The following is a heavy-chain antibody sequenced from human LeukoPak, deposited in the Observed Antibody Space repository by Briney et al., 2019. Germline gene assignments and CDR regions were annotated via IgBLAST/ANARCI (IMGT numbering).Heavy chain of an antibody. V-gene: IGHV1-69*04. CDR2: IIPFLDIA. D-gene: IGHD1-7*01. CDR3: ARSNYAGRFDTFDI. CDR1: GGTFSNYA. J-gene: IGHJ3*02. Sequence: SVKVSCKTSGGTFSNYAISWVRQAPGQGLEWMGRIIPFLDIANYAQKFQGRVTITADKSTNIAYMELSSLRSEDTAVYYCARSNYAGRFDTFDIWGQGTMVTVSS.